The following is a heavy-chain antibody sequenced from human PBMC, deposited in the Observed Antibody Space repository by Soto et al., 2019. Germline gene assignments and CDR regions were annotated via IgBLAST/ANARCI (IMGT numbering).Heavy chain of an antibody. J-gene: IGHJ3*02. D-gene: IGHD2-15*01. CDR2: IIPIFGTA. CDR3: ARVGVAAPNHDAFDI. Sequence: QVQLVQSGAEVKKPGSSVKVSCKASGGTFSSYAISWVRQAPGHGLEWMGGIIPIFGTANCAQKFQGRVTITADKATSTPYIELSSQVSEDTAVYYCARVGVAAPNHDAFDIWGQGTMVTVSS. CDR1: GGTFSSYA. V-gene: IGHV1-69*06.